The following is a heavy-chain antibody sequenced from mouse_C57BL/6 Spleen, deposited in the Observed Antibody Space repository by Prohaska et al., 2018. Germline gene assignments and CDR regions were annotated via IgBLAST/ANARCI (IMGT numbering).Heavy chain of an antibody. V-gene: IGHV1-19*01. CDR3: ARDYYGSSEFAY. Sequence: HGKSLEWIGVINPYNGGTSYNQKFKGKATLTVDKSSSTAYMELNSLTSEDSAVYYCARDYYGSSEFAYWGQGTLVTVSA. D-gene: IGHD1-1*01. CDR2: INPYNGGT. J-gene: IGHJ3*01.